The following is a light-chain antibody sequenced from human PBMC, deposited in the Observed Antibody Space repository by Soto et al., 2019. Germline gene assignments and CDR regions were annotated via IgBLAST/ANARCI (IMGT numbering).Light chain of an antibody. CDR3: QQYNNLYPYT. V-gene: IGKV3-15*01. J-gene: IGKJ2*01. CDR2: DAS. CDR1: QSVGSS. Sequence: EVVMTQSPAILSVSPGERAALSCRASQSVGSSLAWYQQKPGQAPRLLICDASTRATGVPARFSGSGSGTELTLTITSLQSEDFAIYYCQQYNNLYPYTFGQGTKLEI.